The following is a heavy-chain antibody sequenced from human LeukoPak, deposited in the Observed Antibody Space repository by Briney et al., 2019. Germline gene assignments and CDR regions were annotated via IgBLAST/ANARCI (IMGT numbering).Heavy chain of an antibody. D-gene: IGHD2-15*01. CDR2: IYYIGST. J-gene: IGHJ4*02. V-gene: IGHV4-59*01. Sequence: SGTLSLTCTVYGGSINYYYWSWIRQPPGKGLEGIGYIYYIGSTNYNPSLKSRVSISVDTSKNQFSLKVRAVTSADTAVYYCARKGGYFDYWGQGTLVTVSS. CDR1: GGSINYYY. CDR3: ARKGGYFDY.